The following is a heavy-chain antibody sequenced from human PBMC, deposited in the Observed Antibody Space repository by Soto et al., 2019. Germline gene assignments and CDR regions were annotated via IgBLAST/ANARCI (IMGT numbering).Heavy chain of an antibody. V-gene: IGHV3-21*04. CDR2: ISSSSSYI. Sequence: GGSLRLSCAASGFTFSSYSMNWVRQAPGKGLEWVSSISSSSSYIYYADSVKGRFTISRDNAKNSLYLQMNSLRAEDTAVYYCANHPRTLAGSHPSYGMDVWGQGTTVTVSS. CDR1: GFTFSSYS. J-gene: IGHJ6*02. CDR3: ANHPRTLAGSHPSYGMDV. D-gene: IGHD3-10*01.